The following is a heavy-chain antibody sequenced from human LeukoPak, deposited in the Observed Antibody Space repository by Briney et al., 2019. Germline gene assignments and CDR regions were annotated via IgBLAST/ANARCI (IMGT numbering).Heavy chain of an antibody. CDR2: INPSGGST. CDR1: GYTFTGYY. Sequence: ASVKVSCKASGYTFTGYYMHWVRQAPGQGLEWMGIINPSGGSTSYAQKFQGRVTMTRDTSISTAYMELSRLRSDDTAVYYCARETYTIFGVVTYYYYMDVWGKGTTVTVSS. V-gene: IGHV1-46*01. CDR3: ARETYTIFGVVTYYYYMDV. J-gene: IGHJ6*03. D-gene: IGHD3-3*01.